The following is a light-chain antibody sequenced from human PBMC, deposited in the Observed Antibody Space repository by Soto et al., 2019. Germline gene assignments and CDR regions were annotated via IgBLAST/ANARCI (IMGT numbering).Light chain of an antibody. CDR1: QSISKH. CDR2: AAS. J-gene: IGKJ1*01. CDR3: QQNYSSTPT. V-gene: IGKV1-39*01. Sequence: DIPRTESLSSLSASVEDRVIITCRASQSISKHLNWYQQKPGKAPKLLIYAASSLQSGVPSRFSGSRSGTDFTLTISSLQTEDFATYYCQQNYSSTPTFGQGTKVDIK.